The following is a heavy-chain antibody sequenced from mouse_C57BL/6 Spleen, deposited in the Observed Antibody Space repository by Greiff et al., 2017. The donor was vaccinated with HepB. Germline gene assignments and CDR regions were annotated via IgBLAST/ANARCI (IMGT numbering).Heavy chain of an antibody. CDR2: IYPRSGNT. CDR1: GYTFTSYG. CDR3: ARDFSYYGSSSAMDY. V-gene: IGHV1-81*01. Sequence: VQLQQSGAELARPGASVKLSCKASGYTFTSYGISWVKQRTGQGLEWIGEIYPRSGNTYYNEKFKGKATLTADKSSSTAYMELRSLTSEDSAVYFCARDFSYYGSSSAMDYWGQGTSVTVSS. J-gene: IGHJ4*01. D-gene: IGHD1-1*01.